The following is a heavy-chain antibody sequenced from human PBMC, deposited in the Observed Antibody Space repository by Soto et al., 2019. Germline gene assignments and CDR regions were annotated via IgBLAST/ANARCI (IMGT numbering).Heavy chain of an antibody. J-gene: IGHJ6*01. D-gene: IGHD1-20*01. V-gene: IGHV2-70*13. CDR1: GFSLTIRGMC. CDR2: IERDDDDK. CDR3: ARSIRGTWRFNGMEV. Sequence: SGPTLVNPTETLTLTCTFSGFSLTIRGMCVSWIRQPPGKALEWLALIERDDDDKYYSTSLKTRLTISKDTRKNQVVLTMANMDPADTGTYYCARSIRGTWRFNGMEVWGQGTTVTVSS.